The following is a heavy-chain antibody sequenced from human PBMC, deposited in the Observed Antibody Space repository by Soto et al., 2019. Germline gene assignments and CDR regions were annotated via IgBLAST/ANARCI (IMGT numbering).Heavy chain of an antibody. V-gene: IGHV3-9*01. CDR2: ISWSSGSI. CDR1: GFTFSSYA. D-gene: IGHD5-18*01. J-gene: IGHJ4*02. Sequence: GGSLRLSCAASGFTFSSYAMSWVRQAPGKGLEWVSGISWSSGSIGYADSVKGRFTISRDNAKNSLYLQMNSLRAEDTALYYCAKDRGYSYGHYFDYWGQGTLVTVSS. CDR3: AKDRGYSYGHYFDY.